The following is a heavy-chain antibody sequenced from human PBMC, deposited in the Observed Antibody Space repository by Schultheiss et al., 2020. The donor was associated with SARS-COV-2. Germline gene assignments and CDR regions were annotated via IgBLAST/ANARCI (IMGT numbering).Heavy chain of an antibody. D-gene: IGHD2-2*01. CDR3: ARGIGYCGSTSCHRRTAQPSDY. J-gene: IGHJ4*02. Sequence: SQTLSLTCIVSGGSMRRDDLKWKRQSAGKGLEWIGRMYTSGNTNYNPSLKSRVTMSVDTSKNQFSLKLSSVTAADTAVYYCARGIGYCGSTSCHRRTAQPSDYWGQGTLVTVSS. V-gene: IGHV4-4*07. CDR1: GGSMRRDD. CDR2: MYTSGNT.